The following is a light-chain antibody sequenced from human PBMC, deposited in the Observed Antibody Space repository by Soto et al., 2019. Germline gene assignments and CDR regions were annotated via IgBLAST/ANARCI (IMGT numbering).Light chain of an antibody. Sequence: EVVMTQSPATLSVSPGERATLSCRASQGVSSNLAWYQQKPVQAPRLLIYGTSTRATGIPARFSGSGSGTEFTLTISSLQSEDFAVYYCQHYNNWPRTFGQGTKVEIK. CDR3: QHYNNWPRT. J-gene: IGKJ1*01. CDR1: QGVSSN. V-gene: IGKV3-15*01. CDR2: GTS.